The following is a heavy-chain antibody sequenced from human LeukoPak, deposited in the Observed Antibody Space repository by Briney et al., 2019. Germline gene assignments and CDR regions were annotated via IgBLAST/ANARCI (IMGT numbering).Heavy chain of an antibody. CDR3: AQRQGPTSGSYDYFDP. CDR1: GGPISSNY. Sequence: SETLSLTCTVSGGPISSNYWAWIRQPPGQGLEWIAYIHSSGYTNYNPFLRSRVTISVDTSKNEFSLKVTSVTAADTAVYYCAQRQGPTSGSYDYFDPWGQGTLVTVSS. CDR2: IHSSGYT. D-gene: IGHD1-26*01. J-gene: IGHJ5*02. V-gene: IGHV4-4*09.